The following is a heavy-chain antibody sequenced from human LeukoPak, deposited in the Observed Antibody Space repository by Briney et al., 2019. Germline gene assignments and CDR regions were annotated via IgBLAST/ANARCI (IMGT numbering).Heavy chain of an antibody. V-gene: IGHV4-31*03. Sequence: SETLSLTCTVSGGSISSGGYYWSWIRQHPGKGLEWIGYIYYSGSTYYNPSLKGRVTISVDTSKNQFSLKLSSVTAADTAVYYCARVYPDEGNNWFDPWGQGTLVTVSS. CDR1: GGSISSGGYY. J-gene: IGHJ5*02. CDR3: ARVYPDEGNNWFDP. CDR2: IYYSGST.